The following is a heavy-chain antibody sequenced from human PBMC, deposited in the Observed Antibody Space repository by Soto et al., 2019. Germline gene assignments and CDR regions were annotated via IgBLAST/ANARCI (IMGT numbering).Heavy chain of an antibody. Sequence: EVQLVESGGGLVQPGGSLRLSCAASGFTFSSYWMHWFRQGLGKGLVWVSRIKSDGSGTYNADSVKGRLTIPRDSAKNTLYLQMNSLRAEDTAVYYCARGDGDYYDGNGYLGRHWGQGTLVTVSS. CDR1: GFTFSSYW. CDR3: ARGDGDYYDGNGYLGRH. CDR2: IKSDGSGT. J-gene: IGHJ4*02. V-gene: IGHV3-74*01. D-gene: IGHD3-22*01.